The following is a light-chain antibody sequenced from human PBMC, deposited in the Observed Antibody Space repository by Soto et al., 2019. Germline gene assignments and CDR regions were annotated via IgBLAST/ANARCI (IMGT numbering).Light chain of an antibody. Sequence: QSVLTQPPSVSGAPGQRVTISCTGSSSNIGAGYDVHWYQQLPGTAPKLLIYGNSNRPSGVPDRFSGSKSGTSASLAITGLQAGDEADYYCQSYDSSLSGVVLGGGTKLTVL. CDR3: QSYDSSLSGVV. CDR1: SSNIGAGYD. V-gene: IGLV1-40*01. CDR2: GNS. J-gene: IGLJ2*01.